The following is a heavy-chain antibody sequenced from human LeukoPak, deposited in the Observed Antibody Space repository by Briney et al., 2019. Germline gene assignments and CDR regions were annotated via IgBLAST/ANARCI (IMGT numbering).Heavy chain of an antibody. Sequence: GGSLRLSCAASGFTFSSYSMNWVRQAPGKGLECVSTISSSRSYTYYADSVKGRFTISRDNAKNTLYLQMNSLRAEDTAVYYCARVRAAAGREPLDYWGQGTLVTVSS. CDR3: ARVRAAAGREPLDY. J-gene: IGHJ4*02. V-gene: IGHV3-21*01. CDR1: GFTFSSYS. D-gene: IGHD6-13*01. CDR2: ISSSRSYT.